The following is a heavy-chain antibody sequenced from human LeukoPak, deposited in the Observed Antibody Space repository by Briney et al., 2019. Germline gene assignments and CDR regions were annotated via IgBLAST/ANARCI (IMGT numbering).Heavy chain of an antibody. CDR2: IYYSGST. CDR3: ARHTVVTPNYYYYGMDV. D-gene: IGHD4-23*01. J-gene: IGHJ6*02. CDR1: GGSISGYY. Sequence: SETLSLTCTVSGGSISGYYWSWIRQPPGKGLEWIGYIYYSGSTNYNPSLKSRVTISVDTSKNQFSLKLSSVTAADTAVYYCARHTVVTPNYYYYGMDVWGQGTTVTVSS. V-gene: IGHV4-59*08.